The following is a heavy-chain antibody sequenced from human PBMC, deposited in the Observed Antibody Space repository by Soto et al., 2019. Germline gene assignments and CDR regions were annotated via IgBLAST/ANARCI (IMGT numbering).Heavy chain of an antibody. V-gene: IGHV3-73*01. CDR3: AREEINCGGDCFVF. CDR2: IRSKANSYAT. J-gene: IGHJ4*02. D-gene: IGHD2-21*01. Sequence: PGGSLRLSCEASGFTFSGSAMHWVRQASGKGLEWVGRIRSKANSYATAYAASVKGRFTISRDDSKNTAYLQMNSLRAEDTAVYYCAREEINCGGDCFVFWGQGTLVTVS. CDR1: GFTFSGSA.